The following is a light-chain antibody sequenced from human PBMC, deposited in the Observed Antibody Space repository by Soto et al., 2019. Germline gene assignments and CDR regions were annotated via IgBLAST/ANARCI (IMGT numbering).Light chain of an antibody. Sequence: DIQMTQCPSSLSASVGDRVTITCRASQTMITYLNWYQQTPGKAPKLLIYAASSLQTGVPSRFSGSGSGTTFSLTISSLQPEDFATYFCQQTNTIPRTFGQGTKVDIK. J-gene: IGKJ1*01. CDR3: QQTNTIPRT. CDR1: QTMITY. CDR2: AAS. V-gene: IGKV1-39*01.